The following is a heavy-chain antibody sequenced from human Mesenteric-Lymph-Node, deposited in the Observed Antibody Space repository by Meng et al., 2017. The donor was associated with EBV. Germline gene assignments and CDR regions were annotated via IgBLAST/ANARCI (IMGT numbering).Heavy chain of an antibody. CDR2: IYYTGST. D-gene: IGHD3-16*01. CDR1: VDSISNSNG. V-gene: IGHV4-4*02. CDR3: ASGGVRDPSPPY. Sequence: VQLQESGPGLVKLSGTLSLTCAVSVDSISNSNGWSWVRQPPGKGLEWIGEIYYTGSTNYNPSLKSRVSMSVDKSKNEFSLEVNSVTAADTAVYYCASGGVRDPSPPYWGQGALVTVSS. J-gene: IGHJ1*01.